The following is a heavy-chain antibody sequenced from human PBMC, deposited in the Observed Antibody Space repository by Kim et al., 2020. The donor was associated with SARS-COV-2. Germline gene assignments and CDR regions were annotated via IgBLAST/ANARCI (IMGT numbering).Heavy chain of an antibody. V-gene: IGHV3-30*04. J-gene: IGHJ6*02. Sequence: GGSLRLSCAASGFTFSSYAMYWVRQAPGKGLEWVAVISYDGSNKYYVDSVKGRFTISRDNSKNTLYLQMNSLRAEDTAVYYCARGYHDYGAYGMDVWGQG. D-gene: IGHD4-17*01. CDR1: GFTFSSYA. CDR2: ISYDGSNK. CDR3: ARGYHDYGAYGMDV.